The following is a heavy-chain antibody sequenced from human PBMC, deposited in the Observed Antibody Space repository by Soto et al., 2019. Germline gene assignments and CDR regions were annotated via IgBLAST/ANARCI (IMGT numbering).Heavy chain of an antibody. CDR2: ISGSSSYI. J-gene: IGHJ5*02. CDR3: ARDMLPMGGGSSFDP. CDR1: GFTFSSYS. D-gene: IGHD2-15*01. Sequence: PGGSLRLSCAASGFTFSSYSMNWVRQAPGKGLEWVSSISGSSSYIYYADSVKGRFTISRDNAKNSLYLQMNSLRAEDTAVYYCARDMLPMGGGSSFDPWGQGTLVTVSS. V-gene: IGHV3-21*01.